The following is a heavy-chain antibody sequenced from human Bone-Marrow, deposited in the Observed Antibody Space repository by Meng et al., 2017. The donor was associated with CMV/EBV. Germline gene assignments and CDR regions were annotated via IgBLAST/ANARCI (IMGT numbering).Heavy chain of an antibody. CDR3: AEAGYYYDSSGYDYYYYGMDV. Sequence: SVKVSCKASGGTFSSYAISWVRQAPGQGLEWMGGIIPIFGTANYAQKFQGRVTITTDESTSTAYMELSSLRSEDTAVYYCAEAGYYYDSSGYDYYYYGMDVWGQGTTVTGSS. V-gene: IGHV1-69*05. J-gene: IGHJ6*02. D-gene: IGHD3-22*01. CDR2: IIPIFGTA. CDR1: GGTFSSYA.